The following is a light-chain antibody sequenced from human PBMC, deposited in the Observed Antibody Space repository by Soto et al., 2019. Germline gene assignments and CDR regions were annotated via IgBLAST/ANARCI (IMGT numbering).Light chain of an antibody. Sequence: EVVLTQSPGTLSLSPGERATLSCRASQSIDSSSLAWYQQTPGQTPRLLIYGASTRATGVSDRFSGSGSGTDFTLSINRLEPEDFGVYYCQKYGGSPLVTFGPGTKVEVK. V-gene: IGKV3-20*01. CDR2: GAS. CDR3: QKYGGSPLVT. J-gene: IGKJ3*01. CDR1: QSIDSSS.